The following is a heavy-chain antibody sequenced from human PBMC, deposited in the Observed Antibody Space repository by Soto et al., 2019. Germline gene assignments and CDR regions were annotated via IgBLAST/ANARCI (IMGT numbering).Heavy chain of an antibody. D-gene: IGHD3-22*01. Sequence: XETLSLTCTVSGGSISSYYWSWIRQPPGKGLEWIGYIYYSGSTNYNPSLKSRVTISVDTSKNQFSLKLSSVTAADTAVHYCARYDSSGTLDYWGQGTLVTVSS. CDR1: GGSISSYY. CDR2: IYYSGST. V-gene: IGHV4-59*01. J-gene: IGHJ4*02. CDR3: ARYDSSGTLDY.